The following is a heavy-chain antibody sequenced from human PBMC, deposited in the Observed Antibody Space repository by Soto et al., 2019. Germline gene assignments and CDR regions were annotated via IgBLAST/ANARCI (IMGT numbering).Heavy chain of an antibody. CDR2: ISSRSSDI. Sequence: EVQLVESGGALVKPGGSLRLSCAASGFTFSRYNMNWVRQAPEKGLEGVSSISSRSSDIYYADSVKGRFTISRDNAKNSLSLQMNNRRAEDTAVSYCATGYYDSSGYYFDYCGQGTLVTVSS. CDR3: ATGYYDSSGYYFDY. J-gene: IGHJ4*02. CDR1: GFTFSRYN. D-gene: IGHD3-22*01. V-gene: IGHV3-21*01.